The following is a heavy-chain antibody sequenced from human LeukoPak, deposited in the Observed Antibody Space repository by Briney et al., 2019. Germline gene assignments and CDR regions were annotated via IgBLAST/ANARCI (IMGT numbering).Heavy chain of an antibody. CDR1: GFTFSSYG. Sequence: GGSLRLSCAASGFTFSSYGMHWVRQAPGKGLEWVAFIRYDGSNKYYGDSVKGRFTISRDNSKNTLNLQMDSLRADDTAVYYCGKGPGYSVYDNLPHHWGQGTLVTVSS. D-gene: IGHD5/OR15-5a*01. CDR2: IRYDGSNK. J-gene: IGHJ5*02. V-gene: IGHV3-30*02. CDR3: GKGPGYSVYDNLPHH.